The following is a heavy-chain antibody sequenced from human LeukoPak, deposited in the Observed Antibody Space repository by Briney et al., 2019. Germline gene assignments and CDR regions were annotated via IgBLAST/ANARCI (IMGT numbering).Heavy chain of an antibody. Sequence: GGSLRLSCAASGFTFSSFSMNWVRQAPGKGLEWVSYIRSGGTNTDYTGSVKGRFTISRDNSKNTLYLQMNSLRAEDTAVYYCARDIGYEAAAGAFSDYWGQGTLVTVSS. D-gene: IGHD6-13*01. V-gene: IGHV3-48*01. J-gene: IGHJ4*02. CDR3: ARDIGYEAAAGAFSDY. CDR1: GFTFSSFS. CDR2: IRSGGTNT.